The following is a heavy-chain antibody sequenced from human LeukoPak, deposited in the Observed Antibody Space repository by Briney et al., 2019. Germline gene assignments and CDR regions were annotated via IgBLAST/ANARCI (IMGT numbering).Heavy chain of an antibody. Sequence: GSLRLSCAASGFTFSTYAMTWVRQAPGKGLEWVSGINSNGDEIYYADSVKGRFTISRDNAKNTLYLQMNSLRAEDTAVYYCAREQGYYSVPGYWGQGTLVTVSS. CDR3: AREQGYYSVPGY. J-gene: IGHJ4*02. V-gene: IGHV3-21*01. CDR1: GFTFSTYA. CDR2: INSNGDEI. D-gene: IGHD3-22*01.